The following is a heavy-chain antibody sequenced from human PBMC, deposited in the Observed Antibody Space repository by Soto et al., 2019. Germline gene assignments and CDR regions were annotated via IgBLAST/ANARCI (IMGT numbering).Heavy chain of an antibody. CDR1: GGSISSGGYY. CDR2: IYYSGST. J-gene: IGHJ5*02. D-gene: IGHD2-2*01. V-gene: IGHV4-31*03. CDR3: AREGSDCSSTSCWGYNWFDP. Sequence: SETLSLTCTVSGGSISSGGYYWSWIRQHPGKGLEWIGYIYYSGSTYYNPSLKSRVTISVDTSKNQFSLKLSSVTAADTAVYYCAREGSDCSSTSCWGYNWFDPWGQGTLVTVSS.